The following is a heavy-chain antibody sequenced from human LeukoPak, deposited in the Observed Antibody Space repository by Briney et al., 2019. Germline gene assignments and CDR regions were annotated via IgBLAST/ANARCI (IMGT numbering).Heavy chain of an antibody. CDR1: GFTFSSYS. D-gene: IGHD6-19*01. J-gene: IGHJ4*02. Sequence: PGGSLRLSCAASGFTFSSYSLKWVRPAPGEGREGGSSLSSSSSYIYYADSVKGRFTISRDNAKNSLYLQMNSLRAEDTAVYYCARDTVRGEYSSGWAEEPLDYWGQGTLVTVSS. CDR3: ARDTVRGEYSSGWAEEPLDY. CDR2: LSSSSSYI. V-gene: IGHV3-21*01.